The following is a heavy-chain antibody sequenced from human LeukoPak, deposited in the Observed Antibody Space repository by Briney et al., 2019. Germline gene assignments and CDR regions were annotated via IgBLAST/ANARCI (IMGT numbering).Heavy chain of an antibody. CDR3: ARATNWGFPLHMDV. V-gene: IGHV3-11*01. CDR1: GFTFTDYY. Sequence: PGGSLRPSCAASGFTFTDYYMSWIRQAPGKGLEWVSFIGTRDSTKYYADSVKGRFTVSRDNAENSLYLQMNSLTAEDTAVYYCARATNWGFPLHMDVWGKGNTVTVFS. CDR2: IGTRDSTK. J-gene: IGHJ6*03. D-gene: IGHD7-27*01.